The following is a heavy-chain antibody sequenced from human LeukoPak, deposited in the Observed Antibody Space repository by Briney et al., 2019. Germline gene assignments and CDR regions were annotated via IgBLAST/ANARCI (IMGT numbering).Heavy chain of an antibody. CDR3: ARGMVRPYYDFWSGHPKSDAFDI. D-gene: IGHD3-3*01. J-gene: IGHJ3*02. Sequence: GGSLRLSCAASGFTFSSYSMNWVRQAPGKGLEWVSYISSSSSTIYYADSVKGRFTISRDNAKNSLYLQMNSLRAEDTAVYYCARGMVRPYYDFWSGHPKSDAFDIWGQGTMVTVSS. V-gene: IGHV3-48*01. CDR1: GFTFSSYS. CDR2: ISSSSSTI.